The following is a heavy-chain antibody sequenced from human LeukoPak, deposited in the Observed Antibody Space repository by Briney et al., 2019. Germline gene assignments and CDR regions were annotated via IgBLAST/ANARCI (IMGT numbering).Heavy chain of an antibody. CDR1: GFTFSSYA. Sequence: GGSLRLSCAASGFTFSSYAMSWVRQAPGKGLEWVSAISGSGGSTYHADSVKGRFTISRDTSKNTLFLQMSSLTVEDTAVYYCTTFVALRAFDVWGQGTMVTVS. J-gene: IGHJ3*01. CDR3: TTFVALRAFDV. D-gene: IGHD3-10*02. V-gene: IGHV3-23*01. CDR2: ISGSGGST.